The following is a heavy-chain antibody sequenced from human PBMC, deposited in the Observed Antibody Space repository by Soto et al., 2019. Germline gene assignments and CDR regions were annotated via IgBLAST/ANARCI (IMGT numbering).Heavy chain of an antibody. J-gene: IGHJ4*02. CDR3: ATQESAWNDHFDY. V-gene: IGHV3-30*03. CDR2: ISYDGTDE. Sequence: QVQLVESGGGVVQPGRSLRLSCAASGFSFSSYGMHWVRQAPGKGLEWVSMISYDGTDEYYADSVTGRFNISRDNSKNAVYLQMNSLRAEDTAVYYCATQESAWNDHFDYWGQGTLVTVSS. CDR1: GFSFSSYG. D-gene: IGHD1-1*01.